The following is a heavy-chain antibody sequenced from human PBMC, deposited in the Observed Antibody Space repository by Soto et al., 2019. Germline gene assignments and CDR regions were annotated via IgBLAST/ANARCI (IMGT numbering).Heavy chain of an antibody. CDR3: AKVDYDILTGYSDY. V-gene: IGHV3-30-3*01. CDR1: GFTFSSYA. CDR2: ISYDGSNK. Sequence: GGSLRLSCAASGFTFSSYAMHWVRQAPGKGLEWVAVISYDGSNKYYADSVKGRFTISRDNSKNSLYLQMNSLRAEDTALYYCAKVDYDILTGYSDYWGQGTLVTVSS. J-gene: IGHJ4*02. D-gene: IGHD3-9*01.